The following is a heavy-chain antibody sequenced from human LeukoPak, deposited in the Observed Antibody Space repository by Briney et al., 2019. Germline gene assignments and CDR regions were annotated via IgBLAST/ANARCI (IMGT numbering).Heavy chain of an antibody. D-gene: IGHD3-10*01. CDR2: ISSSSSYT. CDR1: GFTFSDYY. V-gene: IGHV3-11*06. CDR3: AREGQSGGMDV. Sequence: GGSLTLSCAASGFTFSDYYMSWIRQAPGKGLEWVSYISSSSSYTNYADSVKGRFTIPRDNAKNSLYLQMNSLRAEDTAVYYCAREGQSGGMDVWGKGTTVTVSS. J-gene: IGHJ6*04.